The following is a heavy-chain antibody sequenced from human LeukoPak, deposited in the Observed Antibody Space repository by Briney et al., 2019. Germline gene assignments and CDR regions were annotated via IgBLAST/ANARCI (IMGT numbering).Heavy chain of an antibody. CDR3: ARDRTYYDFWSGPEAEYFQH. V-gene: IGHV3-21*01. Sequence: PGGSLRLSCAASGFTFSSSTMHWVRQAPGKGLEWVSSISSSSSYIYYADSVKGRFTISRDNAKNSLYLQMNSLRAEDTAVYYCARDRTYYDFWSGPEAEYFQHWGQGTLVTVSS. D-gene: IGHD3-3*01. J-gene: IGHJ1*01. CDR1: GFTFSSST. CDR2: ISSSSSYI.